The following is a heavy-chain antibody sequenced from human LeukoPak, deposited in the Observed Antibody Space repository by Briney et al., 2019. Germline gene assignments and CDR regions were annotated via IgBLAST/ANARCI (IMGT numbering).Heavy chain of an antibody. V-gene: IGHV3-64D*06. CDR1: GFTFSSYA. J-gene: IGHJ4*02. D-gene: IGHD6-13*01. CDR3: VKYMYDSSSSFDY. Sequence: GGSLRLSCSASGFTFSSYAMHWVRQAPGKGLEYVSAISSNGGSTYYADSVKGRFTISRDNSKNTLYLQMSSLRAEDTAVYYCVKYMYDSSSSFDYWGQGTLVTVSS. CDR2: ISSNGGST.